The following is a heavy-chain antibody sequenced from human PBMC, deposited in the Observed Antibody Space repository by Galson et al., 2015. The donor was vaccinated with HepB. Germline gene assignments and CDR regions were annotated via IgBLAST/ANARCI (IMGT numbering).Heavy chain of an antibody. J-gene: IGHJ4*02. D-gene: IGHD5-12*01. CDR3: TGDRKGGYGPFDY. Sequence: SLRLSCAASGFTFGDCTMSWFRQAPGKGLEWVGSIRSKAYGGTTEYVASVKRRFTTSRHDSKSIAYLQINSLKTEDTAVYYCTGDRKGGYGPFDYWGQGTLVTVSS. CDR2: IRSKAYGGTT. V-gene: IGHV3-49*03. CDR1: GFTFGDCT.